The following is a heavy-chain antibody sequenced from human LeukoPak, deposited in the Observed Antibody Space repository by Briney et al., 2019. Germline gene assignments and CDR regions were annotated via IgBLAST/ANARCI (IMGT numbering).Heavy chain of an antibody. V-gene: IGHV4-4*07. CDR1: GDPISRFY. CDR2: IYTSGST. J-gene: IGHJ4*02. D-gene: IGHD4-17*01. CDR3: AASVTPEYCFDD. Sequence: SETLSLTCTVSGDPISRFYGSCIRHPAEGGLEWIGRIYTSGSTNYNPPLKCRVTMSVETSKNHFTLTLSSVTAAESAVYCCAASVTPEYCFDDWGQGTLVTVSS.